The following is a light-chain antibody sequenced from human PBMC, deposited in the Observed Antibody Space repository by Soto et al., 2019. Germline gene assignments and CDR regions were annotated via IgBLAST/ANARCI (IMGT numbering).Light chain of an antibody. V-gene: IGLV2-23*02. Sequence: QSVLTQPASVSGSPGQSITISCTGTSSDVGSYNLVSWYQQHPGKAPKLMIYEVSKRPSGVSNRFSGSKSGNTASLTIFGLQAEEGADYYCCSYAGSSTYVFGTGTKVTVL. J-gene: IGLJ1*01. CDR1: SSDVGSYNL. CDR3: CSYAGSSTYV. CDR2: EVS.